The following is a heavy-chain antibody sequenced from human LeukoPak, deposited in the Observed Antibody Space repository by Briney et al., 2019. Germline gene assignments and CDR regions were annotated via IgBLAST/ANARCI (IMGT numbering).Heavy chain of an antibody. J-gene: IGHJ4*02. CDR3: AKEPSFCGGDCYSVLDY. CDR1: GFTFSSSA. Sequence: AGGSLRLTCAASGFTFSSSAMSWVRQAPGKGLEWVSVITGSGLTTYYADSVKGRFTISRDNSKNTLYLQMNSLRAEDTAVYFCAKEPSFCGGDCYSVLDYWGQGTLVTVSS. CDR2: ITGSGLTT. D-gene: IGHD2-21*02. V-gene: IGHV3-23*01.